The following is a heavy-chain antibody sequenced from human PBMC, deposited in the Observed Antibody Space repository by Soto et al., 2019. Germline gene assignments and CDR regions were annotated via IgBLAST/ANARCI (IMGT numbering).Heavy chain of an antibody. D-gene: IGHD3-10*01. V-gene: IGHV4-61*08. CDR3: ARSPNYYYYGFDV. Sequence: PSETLSLTCTVSGGSVIRGDYFWIWLRQSPGKRLEWIAYIYYSGSTNYNPSLKSRATISVDTSKSQVSLTLTSMTAADAALYYCARSPNYYYYGFDVWGQGTAVTVSS. CDR2: IYYSGST. J-gene: IGHJ6*02. CDR1: GGSVIRGDYF.